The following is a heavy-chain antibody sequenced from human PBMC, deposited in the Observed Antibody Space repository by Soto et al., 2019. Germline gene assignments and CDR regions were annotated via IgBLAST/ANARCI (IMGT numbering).Heavy chain of an antibody. CDR2: INPSGGST. J-gene: IGHJ5*01. D-gene: IGHD6-19*01. Sequence: ASVKVSCKASGYTFTSYYMHWVRQAPGQGLEWMGIINPSGGSTSYAQKFQGRVTFTRDTSTTTAYMELSSLRLEDTAVYYCARVGSSGWYDSWGQGTLVTVSS. V-gene: IGHV1-46*01. CDR3: ARVGSSGWYDS. CDR1: GYTFTSYY.